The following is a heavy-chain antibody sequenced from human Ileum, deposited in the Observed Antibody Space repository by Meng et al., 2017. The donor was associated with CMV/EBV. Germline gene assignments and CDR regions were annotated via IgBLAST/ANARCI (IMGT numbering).Heavy chain of an antibody. CDR2: VFYNGRT. CDR1: GGSVDTGTYF. J-gene: IGHJ6*02. CDR3: ARDPHEDIVAIPRRPNEYYYKGVDV. V-gene: IGHV4-61*01. Sequence: SETLSLTCTVSGGSVDTGTYFWTWVRQTPGKTLEWIGYVFYNGRTIYNPSLESRVTISLDKSRNQFSLTLNFVTAADTAVYFCARDPHEDIVAIPRRPNEYYYKGVDVWGQGTTVTVSS. D-gene: IGHD2-15*01.